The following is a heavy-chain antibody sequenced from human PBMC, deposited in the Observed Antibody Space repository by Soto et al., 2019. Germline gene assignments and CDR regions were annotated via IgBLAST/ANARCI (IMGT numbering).Heavy chain of an antibody. CDR1: GYSFTSYA. V-gene: IGHV1-18*01. CDR2: ITAYNGGT. Sequence: ASVKVSCKTSGYSFTSYAISWVRQAPGQGLEWMGWITAYNGGTNYAPKVQGRVTMTTDTSTSTAYMELRSLRSDDTAVYYCARSWYCSRGSCYGDPWGQGTLVTVSS. J-gene: IGHJ5*02. CDR3: ARSWYCSRGSCYGDP. D-gene: IGHD2-15*01.